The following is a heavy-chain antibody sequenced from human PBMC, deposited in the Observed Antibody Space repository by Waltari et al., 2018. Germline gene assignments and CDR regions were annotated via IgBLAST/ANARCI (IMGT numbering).Heavy chain of an antibody. CDR3: ASRYKGYFDY. Sequence: QVQLQESGPGLVKPSETLSLTCAVSGYSISSGYYWGWIRQPPGKGLEWIGSIYHSGRTYDNPSLKRRVTISVDTSKNQFSRKLSSVTAADTAVYYCASRYKGYFDYWGQGTLVTVSS. CDR1: GYSISSGYY. D-gene: IGHD1-20*01. V-gene: IGHV4-38-2*01. CDR2: IYHSGRT. J-gene: IGHJ4*02.